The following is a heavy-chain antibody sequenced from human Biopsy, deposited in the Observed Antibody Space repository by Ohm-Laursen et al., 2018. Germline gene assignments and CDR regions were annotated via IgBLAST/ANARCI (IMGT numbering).Heavy chain of an antibody. V-gene: IGHV3-74*03. J-gene: IGHJ6*02. CDR1: GFTFSSYW. CDR3: AKDLHNYGMDV. Sequence: SLRLSCAASGFTFSSYWMNWVRHVPGKGLGWVATINKDGSTLQYVDSVRGRFTISRDNAKNTLHLQMNSLRADDTAIYYCAKDLHNYGMDVWGQGTTVTVSS. CDR2: INKDGSTL.